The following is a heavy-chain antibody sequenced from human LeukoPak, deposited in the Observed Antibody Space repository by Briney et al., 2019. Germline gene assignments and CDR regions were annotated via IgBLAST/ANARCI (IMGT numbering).Heavy chain of an antibody. V-gene: IGHV4-39*07. J-gene: IGHJ4*02. CDR2: IYTSGST. CDR3: ARGSGSYEN. D-gene: IGHD1-26*01. Sequence: SETLSLTCTVSGGSISSSSYYWGWIRQPPGKGLEWIGRIYTSGSTNYNPSLKSRVTISVDTSKNQFSLKLSSVTAADTAVYYCARGSGSYENWGQGTLVTVSS. CDR1: GGSISSSSYY.